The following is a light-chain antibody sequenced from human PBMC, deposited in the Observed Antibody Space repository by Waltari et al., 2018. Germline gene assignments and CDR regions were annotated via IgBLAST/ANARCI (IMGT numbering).Light chain of an antibody. CDR1: QSVLYSSNNKNC. CDR3: QQYYSTPYT. Sequence: DIVMTQSPDSLAVSLGERATINCKSSQSVLYSSNNKNCLAWYQQKPGQPPKQLFYRASPRSSGVPDRFSGSGSGTDFTLTICSLQAEDVTVYYCQQYYSTPYTFGQGTKLEIK. V-gene: IGKV4-1*01. CDR2: RAS. J-gene: IGKJ2*01.